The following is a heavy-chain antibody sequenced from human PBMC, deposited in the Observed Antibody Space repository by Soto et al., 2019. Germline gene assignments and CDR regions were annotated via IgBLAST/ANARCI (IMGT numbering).Heavy chain of an antibody. V-gene: IGHV3-53*01. CDR3: AREGKYYDSSGSKDYYFDY. D-gene: IGHD3-22*01. CDR1: GFTVSSNY. CDR2: IYSGGST. J-gene: IGHJ4*02. Sequence: EVQLVESGGGLIQPGGSLRLSCAASGFTVSSNYMSWVRQAPGKGLEWVSVIYSGGSTYYADSVKGRFTISRDNSKNTLYLQMNSLRAEDTAVYYCAREGKYYDSSGSKDYYFDYWGQGTLVTVSS.